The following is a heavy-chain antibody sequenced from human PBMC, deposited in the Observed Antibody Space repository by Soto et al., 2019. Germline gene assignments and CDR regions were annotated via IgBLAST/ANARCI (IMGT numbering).Heavy chain of an antibody. CDR2: INPNSGGT. Sequence: GASVKVSCKASGYTFTGYHMHCVRQAPGQVLEWMGWINPNSGGTNYAQKFQGRVTMTRDTSISTAYMELSRLRSDDTAVYYCARVTIYCSSTSCEAFDYWGQGTLVTVSS. V-gene: IGHV1-2*02. J-gene: IGHJ4*02. CDR1: GYTFTGYH. CDR3: ARVTIYCSSTSCEAFDY. D-gene: IGHD2-2*01.